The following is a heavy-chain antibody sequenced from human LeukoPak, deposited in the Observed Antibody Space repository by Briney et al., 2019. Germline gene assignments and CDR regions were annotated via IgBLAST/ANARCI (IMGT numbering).Heavy chain of an antibody. CDR2: IYHTGST. Sequence: SETLSLTCAVYGGSFSGYYWSWIRQPPGKGLEWIGYIYHTGSTSYSPSLKSRVTISADTSQNQFSLKLSSVTAADTAVYYCARDVTTSCYLSDYFWDCNDAFDIWGQGTMVTVSS. V-gene: IGHV4-59*01. CDR3: ARDVTTSCYLSDYFWDCNDAFDI. J-gene: IGHJ3*02. D-gene: IGHD2-2*01. CDR1: GGSFSGYY.